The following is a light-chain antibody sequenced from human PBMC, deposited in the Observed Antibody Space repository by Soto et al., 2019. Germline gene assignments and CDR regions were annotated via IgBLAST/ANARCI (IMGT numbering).Light chain of an antibody. Sequence: QSVLTQPASVSGSPGQSITISCTGTSSDVGGYNYVSWYQQHPGKAPKLIIFDVNNRPSVISNLFSGSKSGNTSSLTISWLQAEDEADYYCFSYTNSGTFLFGGGTKVTFL. CDR2: DVN. CDR3: FSYTNSGTFL. V-gene: IGLV2-14*03. CDR1: SSDVGGYNY. J-gene: IGLJ2*01.